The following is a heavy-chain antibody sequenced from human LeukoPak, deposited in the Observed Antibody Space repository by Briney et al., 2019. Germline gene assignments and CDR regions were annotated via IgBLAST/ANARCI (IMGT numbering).Heavy chain of an antibody. CDR1: GGSISSNSYY. CDR2: IYYSGST. D-gene: IGHD3-10*01. J-gene: IGHJ5*02. V-gene: IGHV4-39*02. CDR3: ARDHSGYWFDP. Sequence: SETLSLTCTVSGGSISSNSYYWGWIRQPPGKGLEWLGSIYYSGSTYYNPSLKSRVTISVDTSKNQFSLKLSSVTAVDTAVYYCARDHSGYWFDPWGQGTLVTVSS.